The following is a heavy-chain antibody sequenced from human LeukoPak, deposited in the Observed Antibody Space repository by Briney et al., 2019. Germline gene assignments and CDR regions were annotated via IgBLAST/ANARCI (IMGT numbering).Heavy chain of an antibody. CDR3: ARDWARRDYFDY. Sequence: GASVKVSCKASGYTFTGYYMHWVRQAPGQGLEWMGWINPNSGGTNYAQKFQGRVTMTRDTSISTAYMELSRPRSDDTAVYYCARDWARRDYFDYWGQGTLVTVSS. CDR1: GYTFTGYY. V-gene: IGHV1-2*02. CDR2: INPNSGGT. J-gene: IGHJ4*02. D-gene: IGHD3-16*01.